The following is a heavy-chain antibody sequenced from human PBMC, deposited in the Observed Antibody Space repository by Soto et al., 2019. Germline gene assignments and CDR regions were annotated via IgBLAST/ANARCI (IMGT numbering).Heavy chain of an antibody. D-gene: IGHD2-15*01. V-gene: IGHV4-31*03. CDR2: IYYSGST. CDR3: ARSSLTTPFDP. CDR1: GGSISSGGYY. Sequence: TLSLTCTVSGGSISSGGYYWSWIRQHPGKGLEWIGYIYYSGSTYYNPSLKSRVTISVDTSKNQFSLKLSSVTAADTAVYYCARSSLTTPFDPWGQGTLVTVSS. J-gene: IGHJ5*02.